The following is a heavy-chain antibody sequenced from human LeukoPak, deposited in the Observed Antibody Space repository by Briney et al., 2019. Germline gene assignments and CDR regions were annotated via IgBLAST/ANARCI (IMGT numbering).Heavy chain of an antibody. CDR1: GGSFSGYY. Sequence: PSETLSLTCAVYGGSFSGYYWSWIRQPPGKGLEWIGEINHSGSTNYNPSLKSRVTISVDTSKNQFSLKLSSVTAADTAAYYCARHTRQRAALVYWGQGTLVTVSS. CDR3: ARHTRQRAALVY. CDR2: INHSGST. V-gene: IGHV4-34*01. D-gene: IGHD6-6*01. J-gene: IGHJ4*02.